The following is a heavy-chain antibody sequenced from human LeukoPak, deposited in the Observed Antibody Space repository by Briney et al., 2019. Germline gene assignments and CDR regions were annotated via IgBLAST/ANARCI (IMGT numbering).Heavy chain of an antibody. D-gene: IGHD3-22*01. J-gene: IGHJ4*02. CDR2: IYDSGTT. CDR1: GGSISSLY. Sequence: PSETLSLTCTVSGGSISSLYWSWIRQPPGKGLEWIGYIYDSGTTNYNPSLKSRVTMSVDTSKNQFSLKLSSVTAADTAVYYCARAKLYDSSGSFDYWGQGTLVTVSS. CDR3: ARAKLYDSSGSFDY. V-gene: IGHV4-59*01.